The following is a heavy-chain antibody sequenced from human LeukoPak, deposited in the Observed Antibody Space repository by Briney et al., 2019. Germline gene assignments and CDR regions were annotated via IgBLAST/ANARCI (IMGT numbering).Heavy chain of an antibody. D-gene: IGHD4-17*01. V-gene: IGHV1-2*06. CDR1: GYAFTVYY. J-gene: IGHJ4*02. Sequence: ASVTVSFTASGYAFTVYYMHWVRQAPGQGLEWMGRINPNSGGTNYAQKLQGRVTMTTDTSTSTAYMELRSLRSDDTAVYYCARDRDYGDYNTQDLFVYWGQGALVTVSS. CDR2: INPNSGGT. CDR3: ARDRDYGDYNTQDLFVY.